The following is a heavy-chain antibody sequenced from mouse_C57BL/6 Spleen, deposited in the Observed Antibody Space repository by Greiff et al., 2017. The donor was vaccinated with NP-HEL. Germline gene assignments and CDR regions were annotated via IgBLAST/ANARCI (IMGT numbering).Heavy chain of an antibody. CDR1: GFTFSDYG. D-gene: IGHD1-1*01. CDR3: ARTFITTVVDY. J-gene: IGHJ2*01. CDR2: ISSGSSTI. V-gene: IGHV5-17*01. Sequence: EVKLMESGGGLVKPGGSLKLSCAASGFTFSDYGMHWVRQAPEKGLEWVAYISSGSSTIYYADTVKGRFTISRDNAKNTLFLQMTSLRSEDTAMYYCARTFITTVVDYWGQGTTLTVSS.